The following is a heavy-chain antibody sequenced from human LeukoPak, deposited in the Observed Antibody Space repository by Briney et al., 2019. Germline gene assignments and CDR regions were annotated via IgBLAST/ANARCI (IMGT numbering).Heavy chain of an antibody. CDR1: GFTFSSYA. CDR2: ISGSGGST. CDR3: ANSPYGDYTYYFDY. D-gene: IGHD4-17*01. J-gene: IGHJ4*02. Sequence: GGSLRLSCAASGFTFSSYAMSWVRQAPGKGLEWVSAISGSGGSTYYADSVKGRFTISRDNSKNTLYLQMNSLRAEDTAAYYCANSPYGDYTYYFDYWGQGTLVTVSS. V-gene: IGHV3-23*01.